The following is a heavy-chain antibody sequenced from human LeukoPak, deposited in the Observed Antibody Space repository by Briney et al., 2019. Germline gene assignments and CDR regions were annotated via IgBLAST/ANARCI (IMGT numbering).Heavy chain of an antibody. CDR1: GYIFTNYW. Sequence: GEPLKISCKASGYIFTNYWIAWVRQMPGKGLEWMGIIYPGDSDSRYSPSFQGQVTISADKSITTAYLQWNSLKASDTAMYYCARLLTTSRDFYYYMDVWGKGTTVTVSS. J-gene: IGHJ6*03. CDR2: IYPGDSDS. V-gene: IGHV5-51*01. D-gene: IGHD4/OR15-4a*01. CDR3: ARLLTTSRDFYYYMDV.